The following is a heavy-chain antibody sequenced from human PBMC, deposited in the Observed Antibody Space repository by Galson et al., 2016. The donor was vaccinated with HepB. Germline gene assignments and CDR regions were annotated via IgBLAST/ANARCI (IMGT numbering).Heavy chain of an antibody. Sequence: SLRLSCAASGFSFSLFSLHWVRQAPGKGLEGVAVMSHDGSHIYNDEFVKDRFSISRDNSMNTLYFQMNNLRPEDTAVYYCAKIGHGWNFGNGIDLWGQGTLVTVSS. D-gene: IGHD1-7*01. CDR3: AKIGHGWNFGNGIDL. CDR1: GFSFSLFS. V-gene: IGHV3-30*04. CDR2: MSHDGSHI. J-gene: IGHJ5*02.